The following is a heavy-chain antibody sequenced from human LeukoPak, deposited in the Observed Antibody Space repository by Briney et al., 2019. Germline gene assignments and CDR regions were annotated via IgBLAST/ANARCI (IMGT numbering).Heavy chain of an antibody. D-gene: IGHD3-10*01. J-gene: IGHJ5*02. Sequence: SETLSLTCAVSGGSISSGGYSWSWIRQPPGKGLEWIGYIYHSGSTYYNPSLKSRVTISVDRSKNQFSLKLSSVTAADTAVYYCARVVLWFGELLRPQYNWFDPWGQGTLVTVSS. CDR3: ARVVLWFGELLRPQYNWFDP. V-gene: IGHV4-30-2*01. CDR2: IYHSGST. CDR1: GGSISSGGYS.